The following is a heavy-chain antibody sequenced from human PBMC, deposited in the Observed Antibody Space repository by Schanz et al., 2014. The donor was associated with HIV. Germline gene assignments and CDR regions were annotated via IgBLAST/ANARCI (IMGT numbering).Heavy chain of an antibody. J-gene: IGHJ4*02. CDR2: MNNDVSSR. Sequence: EVQLVESGGGFVQPGGSLTLSCAASGFSFSDYWMHWVRQVPGKGLLWVSRMNNDVSSRLYADSVKGRFTISRVNAKNTLYLQMNSLRDEDTAVYYCARRSSDGGYYDNWGQGTLVTVSS. CDR3: ARRSSDGGYYDN. D-gene: IGHD2-15*01. CDR1: GFSFSDYW. V-gene: IGHV3-74*01.